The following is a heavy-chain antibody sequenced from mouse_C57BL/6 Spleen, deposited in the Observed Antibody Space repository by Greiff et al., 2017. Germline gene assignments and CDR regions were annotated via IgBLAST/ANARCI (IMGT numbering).Heavy chain of an antibody. CDR2: IDPSDSET. D-gene: IGHD1-1*01. V-gene: IGHV1-52*01. Sequence: QVQLQQPGAELVRPGSSVKLSCKASGYTFTSYWMPWVKQRPIQGLEWIGNIDPSDSETHYNQKFKDKATLTVDKSSSTAYMQLSSLTSEDSAVYYCAREDYYGSRWYFDVWGTGTTVTVSS. CDR1: GYTFTSYW. J-gene: IGHJ1*03. CDR3: AREDYYGSRWYFDV.